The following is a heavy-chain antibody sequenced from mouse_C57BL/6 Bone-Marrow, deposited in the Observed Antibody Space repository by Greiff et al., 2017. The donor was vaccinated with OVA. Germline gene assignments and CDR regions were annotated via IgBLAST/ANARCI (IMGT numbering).Heavy chain of an antibody. CDR2: IDPSDSYT. Sequence: QVQLQQPGAELVMPGASVKLSCKASGYTFTSYWMHWVKQRPGQGLEWIGEIDPSDSYTNYNQKFKGKSTLTVDKSSSTAYMQLSSLTSEDSAVYYCAREGDWPWFAYGGQGTLVTVSA. D-gene: IGHD3-3*01. CDR3: AREGDWPWFAY. CDR1: GYTFTSYW. V-gene: IGHV1-69*01. J-gene: IGHJ3*01.